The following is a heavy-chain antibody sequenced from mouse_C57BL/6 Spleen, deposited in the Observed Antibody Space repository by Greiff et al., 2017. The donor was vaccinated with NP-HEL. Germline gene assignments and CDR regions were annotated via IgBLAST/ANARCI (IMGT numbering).Heavy chain of an antibody. CDR3: ARFHYYGSSWYFDV. J-gene: IGHJ1*03. CDR2: IHPNSGST. Sequence: QVHVKQPGAELVKPGASVKLSCKASGYTFTSYWMHWVKQRPGQGLEWIGMIHPNSGSTNYNEKFKSKATLTVDKSSSTAYMQLSSLTSEDSAVYYWARFHYYGSSWYFDVWGTGTTVTVSS. D-gene: IGHD1-1*01. CDR1: GYTFTSYW. V-gene: IGHV1-64*01.